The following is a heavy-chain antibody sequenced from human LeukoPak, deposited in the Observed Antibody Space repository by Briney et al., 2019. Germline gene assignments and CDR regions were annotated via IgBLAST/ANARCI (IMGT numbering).Heavy chain of an antibody. CDR3: ARDLGGYDPFDY. CDR2: IHYSGST. V-gene: IGHV4-59*01. CDR1: GGSISSYY. Sequence: PSETLSLTCTVSGGSISSYYWSWIRQPPGKGLEWIGYIHYSGSTNYNPSLKSRVTISVDTSKNQFSLKLSSVTAADTAVYYCARDLGGYDPFDYWGQGTLVTVSS. D-gene: IGHD5-12*01. J-gene: IGHJ4*02.